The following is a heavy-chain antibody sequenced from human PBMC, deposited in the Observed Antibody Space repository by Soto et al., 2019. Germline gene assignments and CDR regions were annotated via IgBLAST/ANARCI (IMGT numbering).Heavy chain of an antibody. CDR3: ARREIKGPIDY. CDR1: GYSISSSNW. J-gene: IGHJ4*02. V-gene: IGHV4-28*01. CDR2: IYYSGTT. Sequence: PSETLSLTCAVSGYSISSSNWWGWIRQPPGKGLEWIGYIYYSGTTYYNPSLKSRVTMSVDTSKNQFSLKLTSVTAVDTAVYYCARREIKGPIDYWGPGTLVNVSS. D-gene: IGHD1-26*01.